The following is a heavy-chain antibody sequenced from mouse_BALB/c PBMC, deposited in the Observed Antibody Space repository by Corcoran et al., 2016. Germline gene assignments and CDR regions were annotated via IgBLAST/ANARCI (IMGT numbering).Heavy chain of an antibody. CDR1: GCTFSSYW. V-gene: IGHV1-9*01. Sequence: QVQLQQSGAELMKPGSSVKISCKATGCTFSSYWIEWVKQRPGHGLEGIGEILPGSGSTNYNEKFKGKATFTADTSSNPDYMQLSSLTSEDSAVYYCAIHYSGSSISAYWGQGTLVTVYA. D-gene: IGHD1-1*01. CDR3: AIHYSGSSISAY. J-gene: IGHJ3*01. CDR2: ILPGSGST.